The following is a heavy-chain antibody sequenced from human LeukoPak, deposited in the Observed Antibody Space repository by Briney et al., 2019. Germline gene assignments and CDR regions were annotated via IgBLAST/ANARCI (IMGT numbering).Heavy chain of an antibody. Sequence: ASVKVSCKASGYTFTSYAMHWVRQAPGQRLEWMGWINAGNGNTKYSQKFQGRVTITRDTSASTAYMELSSLRSEDTAVYYCASPYYYGSGSYYNRDWYFDLWGRGTLVTVSS. CDR1: GYTFTSYA. V-gene: IGHV1-3*01. D-gene: IGHD3-10*01. CDR3: ASPYYYGSGSYYNRDWYFDL. J-gene: IGHJ2*01. CDR2: INAGNGNT.